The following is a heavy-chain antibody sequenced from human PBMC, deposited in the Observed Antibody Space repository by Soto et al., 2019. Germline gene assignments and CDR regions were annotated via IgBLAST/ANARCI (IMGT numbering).Heavy chain of an antibody. J-gene: IGHJ3*01. CDR2: ISGSDGRT. CDR3: AKGSIVVVTVIRPDDAFDV. Sequence: VQLLESGGGLVQPGGSLRLSCAASGFTFSTYAMSWVRLAPGKGLEWVSTISGSDGRTYYADSVKGRFTISRDTSKNTLYLEMTSLRAEDTAVYYCAKGSIVVVTVIRPDDAFDVWGQGTTVTVSS. CDR1: GFTFSTYA. D-gene: IGHD2-21*02. V-gene: IGHV3-23*01.